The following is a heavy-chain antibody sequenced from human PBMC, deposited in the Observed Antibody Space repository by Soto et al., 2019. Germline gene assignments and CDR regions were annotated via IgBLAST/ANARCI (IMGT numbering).Heavy chain of an antibody. J-gene: IGHJ6*02. CDR1: GGSISSYY. V-gene: IGHV4-59*01. CDR2: IYYSGST. Sequence: SETLSLTWTVSGGSISSYYWRWIRQPPGKGLEWIGYIYYSGSTNYNPSLKSRVTISVDTSKNQFSLKLSSVTAADTAVYYCARDRGDYYGSGRDYYYGMDVWGQGTTVTVS. CDR3: ARDRGDYYGSGRDYYYGMDV. D-gene: IGHD3-10*01.